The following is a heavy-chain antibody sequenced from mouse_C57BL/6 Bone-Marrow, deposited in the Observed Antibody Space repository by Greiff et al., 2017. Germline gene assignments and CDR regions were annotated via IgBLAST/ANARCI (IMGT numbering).Heavy chain of an antibody. CDR3: ARLWDGY. D-gene: IGHD4-1*01. Sequence: EVMLVESGGGLVQPGGSLKLSCAASGFTFSDYYMYWVRQTPEKRLEWVAYISNGGGSTYYPDTVKGRFTISRDNAKNTLYLQMSRLKAEDTAMYYCARLWDGYWGQGTTLTVSS. CDR2: ISNGGGST. J-gene: IGHJ2*01. CDR1: GFTFSDYY. V-gene: IGHV5-12*01.